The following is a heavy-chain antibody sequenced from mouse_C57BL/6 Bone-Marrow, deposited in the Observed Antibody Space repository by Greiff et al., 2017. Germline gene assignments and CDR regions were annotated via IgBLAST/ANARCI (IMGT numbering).Heavy chain of an antibody. CDR2: IYPGDGDT. D-gene: IGHD2-3*01. J-gene: IGHJ3*01. V-gene: IGHV1-80*01. CDR1: GYAFSSYW. Sequence: VQLQESGAELVKPGASVTISCKASGYAFSSYWMNWVKQRPGKGLEWIGQIYPGDGDTNYNGKFKGKATLTADKSSSTAYMQLSSLTSEDSAVYFCARYDGYYPAWFAYWGQGTLVTVSA. CDR3: ARYDGYYPAWFAY.